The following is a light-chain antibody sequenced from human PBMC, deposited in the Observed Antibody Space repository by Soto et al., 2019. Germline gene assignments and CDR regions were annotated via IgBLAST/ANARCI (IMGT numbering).Light chain of an antibody. Sequence: QSALTQPASVSGSPGQSITISCTGTSSDVGGYNYVSWYQQHPGKTPKLMIYEVSNRPSGVSNRFSGSKSGNTASLTISGLQAEGEADYYCSSYTSSSTNVVFGGGTKLTVL. V-gene: IGLV2-14*01. J-gene: IGLJ2*01. CDR1: SSDVGGYNY. CDR2: EVS. CDR3: SSYTSSSTNVV.